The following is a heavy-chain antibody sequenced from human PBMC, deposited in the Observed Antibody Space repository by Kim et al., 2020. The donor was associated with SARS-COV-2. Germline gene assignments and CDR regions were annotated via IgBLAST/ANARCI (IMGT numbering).Heavy chain of an antibody. V-gene: IGHV3-30*18. CDR1: GFTFSSYG. Sequence: GGSLRLSCAASGFTFSSYGMHWVRQAPGKGLEWVAVISYDGSNKYYADSVKGRFTISRDNSKNTLYLQMNSLRAEDTAVYYCAKEARHPRGAFDIWGQGTMVTVSS. CDR2: ISYDGSNK. J-gene: IGHJ3*02. CDR3: AKEARHPRGAFDI.